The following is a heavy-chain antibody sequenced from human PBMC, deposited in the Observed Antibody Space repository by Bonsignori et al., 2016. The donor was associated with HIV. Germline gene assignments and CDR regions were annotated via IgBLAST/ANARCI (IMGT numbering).Heavy chain of an antibody. CDR1: GGSFSGYY. V-gene: IGHV4-34*01. D-gene: IGHD3-22*01. CDR2: INHSGST. CDR3: ARMYYFDSSGCLDY. J-gene: IGHJ4*02. Sequence: GSLRLSCAVYGGSFSGYYWSWIRQPPGKGLEWIGEINHSGSTNYNPSLKSRVTISVDTSKNQFSLKLSSVTAADTAMYYCARMYYFDSSGCLDYWGQGTLVTVSS.